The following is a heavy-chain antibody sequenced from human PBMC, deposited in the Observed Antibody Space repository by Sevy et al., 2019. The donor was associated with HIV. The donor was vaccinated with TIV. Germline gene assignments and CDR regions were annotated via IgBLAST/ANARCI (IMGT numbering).Heavy chain of an antibody. Sequence: ASVKVSCKTSSYSFSTYDFIWVRQAPGQGLDWLGWISAENGNTLYAQRFQGRVTMTTDTSASEVYMELRNLRSDDTAIYYCVTKGIIAVGTLDYWGQGTLVTVSS. V-gene: IGHV1-18*01. CDR2: ISAENGNT. J-gene: IGHJ4*02. CDR1: SYSFSTYD. D-gene: IGHD6-13*01. CDR3: VTKGIIAVGTLDY.